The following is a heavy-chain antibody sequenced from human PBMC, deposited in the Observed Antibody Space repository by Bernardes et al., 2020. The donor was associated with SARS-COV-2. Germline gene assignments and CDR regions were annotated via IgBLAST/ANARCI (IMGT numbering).Heavy chain of an antibody. J-gene: IGHJ4*02. V-gene: IGHV3-21*01. CDR2: IRSSSSYI. CDR3: SRVYYGDYVWVGRDDY. Sequence: APWQWLEWVSSIRSSSSYIYYAYSVKGRFPISRDNAKNSLSLQMNSLRAEDTAVYYCSRVYYGDYVWVGRDDYWGQGTMVTGSS. D-gene: IGHD4-17*01.